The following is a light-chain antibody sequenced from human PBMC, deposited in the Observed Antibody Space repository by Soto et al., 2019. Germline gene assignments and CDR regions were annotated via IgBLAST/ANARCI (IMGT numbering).Light chain of an antibody. Sequence: QSLLTRPASVSGSPGQSIAISCTGTSSDVGSSDLVSWYQQHPGKAPKLMIYEVSKRPSGVSDRFSGSKSDNTASLTISGLQAEDEADYYCCSYTCTRTYVFGTGTKVTVL. CDR2: EVS. J-gene: IGLJ1*01. V-gene: IGLV2-23*02. CDR3: CSYTCTRTYV. CDR1: SSDVGSSDL.